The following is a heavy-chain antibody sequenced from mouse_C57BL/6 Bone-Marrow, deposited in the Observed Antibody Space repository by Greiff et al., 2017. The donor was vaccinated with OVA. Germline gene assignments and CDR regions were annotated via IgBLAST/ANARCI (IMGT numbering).Heavy chain of an antibody. CDR3: AKKSPAWFAY. Sequence: VKLVESGPGLVQPSQSLSITCTVSGFSLTSYGVHWVRQPPGQGLEWLGVIWSGGSTDYNAAVISRLSISKDNSKSQVFFKMNSLQADDTAIYYCAKKSPAWFAYWGQGTLVTVSA. V-gene: IGHV2-4*01. CDR2: IWSGGST. J-gene: IGHJ3*01. CDR1: GFSLTSYG.